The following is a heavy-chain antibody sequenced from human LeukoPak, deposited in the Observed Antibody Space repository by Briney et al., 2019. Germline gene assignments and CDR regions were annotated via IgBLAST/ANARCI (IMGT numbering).Heavy chain of an antibody. CDR2: ISGSGGST. CDR1: GFTFSSYA. Sequence: GGSLRLSCAASGFTFSSYAMSWVRQAPGKGLEWVSAISGSGGSTYYADSVKGRFTISRDNSKNTLYLQMNSLRAEDTAVYYCAKDPDIVVVPAAIWFDPWGQGTPVTVSS. V-gene: IGHV3-23*01. D-gene: IGHD2-2*01. CDR3: AKDPDIVVVPAAIWFDP. J-gene: IGHJ5*02.